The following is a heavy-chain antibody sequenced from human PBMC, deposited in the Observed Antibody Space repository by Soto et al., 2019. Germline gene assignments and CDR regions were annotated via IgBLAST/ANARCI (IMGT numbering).Heavy chain of an antibody. D-gene: IGHD3-22*01. J-gene: IGHJ4*02. CDR3: ASSGYYDSSGYYPVFDY. Sequence: SLRLSCAASGFTFSSYGMHWVRQAPGEGLEWVAVISYDGSNKYYADSVKGRFTISRDNSKNTLYLQMNSLRAEDTAVYYCASSGYYDSSGYYPVFDYWGQG. CDR1: GFTFSSYG. V-gene: IGHV3-30*03. CDR2: ISYDGSNK.